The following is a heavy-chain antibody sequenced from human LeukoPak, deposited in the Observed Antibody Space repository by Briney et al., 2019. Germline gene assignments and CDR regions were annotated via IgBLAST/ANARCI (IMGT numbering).Heavy chain of an antibody. CDR3: AKGPTFGYSSGWSTGY. D-gene: IGHD6-19*01. CDR2: ISSISGSGGST. J-gene: IGHJ4*02. CDR1: GFTFSSYA. V-gene: IGHV3-23*01. Sequence: GGSLRLSCAASGFTFSSYAMSWVRQAPGKGLEWVSGISSISGSGGSTYYADSVKGRFTISRDNSKNTLYLQMNSLRAEDTAVYYCAKGPTFGYSSGWSTGYWGQGTLVTVSS.